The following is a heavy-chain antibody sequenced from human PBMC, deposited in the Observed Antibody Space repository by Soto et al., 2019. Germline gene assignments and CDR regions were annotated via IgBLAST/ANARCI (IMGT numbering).Heavy chain of an antibody. J-gene: IGHJ4*02. CDR2: ISAYNGTT. V-gene: IGHV1-18*01. Sequence: ASVKVSCKASGYTFTDYGISWVRQAPGQGLEWLGWISAYNGTTYYTQKVQGRVTMNTDTSTSTASMELRSLKPDDTAVYYCARDPEGFDYWGQGTLVTVSS. CDR1: GYTFTDYG. CDR3: ARDPEGFDY.